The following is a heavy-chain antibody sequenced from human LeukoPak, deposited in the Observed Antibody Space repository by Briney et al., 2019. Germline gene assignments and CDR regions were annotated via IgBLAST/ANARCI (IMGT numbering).Heavy chain of an antibody. J-gene: IGHJ4*02. Sequence: GRSLRLSCAASGFTFSSYAMHWDRQAPGKGLEWVAVISYDGSNKYYADSVKGRFTISRDNSKNTLYLQMNSLRAEDTAVYYCARDRSGSYYDYWGQGTLVTVSS. CDR3: ARDRSGSYYDY. CDR2: ISYDGSNK. D-gene: IGHD3-10*01. CDR1: GFTFSSYA. V-gene: IGHV3-30-3*01.